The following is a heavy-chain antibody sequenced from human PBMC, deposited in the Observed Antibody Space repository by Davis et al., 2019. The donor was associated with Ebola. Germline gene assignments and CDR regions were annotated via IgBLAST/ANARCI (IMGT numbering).Heavy chain of an antibody. V-gene: IGHV1-58*01. CDR1: GFTFTSSA. CDR2: IVVGSGNT. D-gene: IGHD3-22*01. J-gene: IGHJ3*02. CDR3: AAGRGPITTMAFDI. Sequence: SVKVSCKASGFTFTSSAVQWVRQARGQRLEWIGWIVVGSGNTNYAQKFQERVTITRDISTSTADMELSSLRAEDTAVYYCAAGRGPITTMAFDIWGQGTMVTVSS.